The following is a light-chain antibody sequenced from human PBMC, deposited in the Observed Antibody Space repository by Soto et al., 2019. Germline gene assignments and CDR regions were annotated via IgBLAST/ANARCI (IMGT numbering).Light chain of an antibody. CDR3: QQYGNSRT. J-gene: IGKJ1*01. CDR2: GAS. V-gene: IGKV3-20*01. CDR1: QSFSNTY. Sequence: EIVLTQSPGTLSLSPGERATLSCRASQSFSNTYLAWYQQKPGQAPRLLIYGASSRATGIPDRFSGSGSGTDFSLTISRLEPEDFAVYFCQQYGNSRTFGQGTKVEIK.